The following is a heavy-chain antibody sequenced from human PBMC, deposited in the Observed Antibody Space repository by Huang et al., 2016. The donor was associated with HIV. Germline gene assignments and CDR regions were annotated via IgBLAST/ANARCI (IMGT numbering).Heavy chain of an antibody. Sequence: VQLVQSGAEVKKPGESLKISCKGSGYSFSSYWIAWVRQMPGKGLEWMGLIFPDDSYTTYSPSVEGQGTIEADKDIGTAYLQWSSLKASDTAMYYCARRFSSSSGYFDYWGQGSLVTVSS. CDR1: GYSFSSYW. D-gene: IGHD6-6*01. CDR2: IFPDDSYT. CDR3: ARRFSSSSGYFDY. J-gene: IGHJ4*02. V-gene: IGHV5-51*01.